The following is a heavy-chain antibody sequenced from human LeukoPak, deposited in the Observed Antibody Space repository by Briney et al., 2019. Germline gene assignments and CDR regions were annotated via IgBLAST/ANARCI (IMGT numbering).Heavy chain of an antibody. CDR2: IYYSGST. Sequence: KPSETLSLTCTVPGGSISSYYWSWIRQPPGKGLEWIGYIYYSGSTNYNPSLKSRVTISVDTSKNQFSLKLSSVTAADTAVYYCARAQYCSGGSCYLRWRLGALDYWGQGTLVTVSS. CDR3: ARAQYCSGGSCYLRWRLGALDY. V-gene: IGHV4-59*01. D-gene: IGHD2-15*01. CDR1: GGSISSYY. J-gene: IGHJ4*02.